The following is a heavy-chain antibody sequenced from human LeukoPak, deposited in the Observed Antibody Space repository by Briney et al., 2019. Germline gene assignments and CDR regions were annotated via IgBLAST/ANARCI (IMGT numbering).Heavy chain of an antibody. D-gene: IGHD1-1*01. J-gene: IGHJ5*02. V-gene: IGHV1-8*01. CDR3: ARGVGGNWQWWFDP. Sequence: ASVRVSCKASGYTFTSYDINWVRQATGQGLEWMGWMNTNSGNTGYAQKFQGRVTMTRSTSISTAYMELSSLRSEDTAVYYCARGVGGNWQWWFDPWGQGTLVTVSS. CDR2: MNTNSGNT. CDR1: GYTFTSYD.